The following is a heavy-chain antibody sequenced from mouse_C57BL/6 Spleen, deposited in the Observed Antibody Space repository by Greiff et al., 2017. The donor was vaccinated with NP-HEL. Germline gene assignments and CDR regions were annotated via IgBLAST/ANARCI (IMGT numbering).Heavy chain of an antibody. J-gene: IGHJ2*01. CDR1: GYTFTSYW. D-gene: IGHD1-1*01. V-gene: IGHV1-55*01. Sequence: VQLQQPGAELVKPGASVKMSCKASGYTFTSYWITWVKQRPGQGLEWIGDIYPGSGSTNYNEKFKSKATLTVDTSSSTAYMQLSSLTSEDSAVYDCARSVGVYCGSSYGDWGQGTTLTVAS. CDR2: IYPGSGST. CDR3: ARSVGVYCGSSYGD.